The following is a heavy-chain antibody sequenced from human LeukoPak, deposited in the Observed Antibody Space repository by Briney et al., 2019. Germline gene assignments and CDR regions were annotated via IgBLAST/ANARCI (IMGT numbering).Heavy chain of an antibody. CDR2: INPSGGST. J-gene: IGHJ4*02. CDR1: GYTFTGFY. D-gene: IGHD6-19*01. V-gene: IGHV1-46*01. Sequence: ASVKVSCKASGYTFTGFYMHWVRQAPGQGLEWMGIINPSGGSTSYAQKFQGRVTMTRDTSTSTVYMELSSLRSEDTAVYYCARVHRSGWYEYWGQGTLVTVSS. CDR3: ARVHRSGWYEY.